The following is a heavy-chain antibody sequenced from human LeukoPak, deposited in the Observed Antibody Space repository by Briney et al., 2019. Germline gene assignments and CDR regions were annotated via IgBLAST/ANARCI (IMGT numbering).Heavy chain of an antibody. D-gene: IGHD2-8*01. Sequence: SETLSLTCAVYGGSFSTYYWSWIRQSPGKGLEWIAEINHRGDTNYNPSVKSRVTISVDTSKNQFSLKLSSVTAADTAVYYCARGYYYFDYWGQGILVTVSS. V-gene: IGHV4-34*01. CDR3: ARGYYYFDY. J-gene: IGHJ4*02. CDR1: GGSFSTYY. CDR2: INHRGDT.